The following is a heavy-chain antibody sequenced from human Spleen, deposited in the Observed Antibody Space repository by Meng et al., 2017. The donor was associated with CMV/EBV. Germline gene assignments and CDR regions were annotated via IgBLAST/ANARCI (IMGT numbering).Heavy chain of an antibody. CDR2: ITHSGST. Sequence: YGRSLSDYYWSWIRQPPGKWLEWLGEITHSGSTNYNPSLKSRITISVDTSNNQSSLKLNSVTAADTAVYYCARVADWNTYLGWFDPWGQGTLVTVSS. CDR1: GRSLSDYY. D-gene: IGHD1/OR15-1a*01. V-gene: IGHV4-34*01. J-gene: IGHJ5*02. CDR3: ARVADWNTYLGWFDP.